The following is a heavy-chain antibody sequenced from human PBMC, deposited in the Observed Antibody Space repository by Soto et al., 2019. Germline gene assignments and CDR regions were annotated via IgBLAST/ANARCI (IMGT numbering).Heavy chain of an antibody. CDR2: IYYSGIT. V-gene: IGHV4-39*01. Sequence: QLQLQESGPGLVKPSETLSLTCTVSGGSISSSSYYWGWIRQPPGKGLEWIGSIYYSGITYYNPSLKSRVTISVDTSKNQFSLKLSSVTAADTAVYYCARPGNYGSGSYLYYLDYWGQGTLVTVSS. CDR3: ARPGNYGSGSYLYYLDY. CDR1: GGSISSSSYY. J-gene: IGHJ4*02. D-gene: IGHD3-10*01.